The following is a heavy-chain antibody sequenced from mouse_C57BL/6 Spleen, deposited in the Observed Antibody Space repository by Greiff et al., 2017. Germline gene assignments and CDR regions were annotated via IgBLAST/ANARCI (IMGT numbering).Heavy chain of an antibody. J-gene: IGHJ4*01. V-gene: IGHV1-19*01. D-gene: IGHD4-1*01. Sequence: DVKLQESGPVLVKPGASVKMSCKASGYTFTDYYMNWVKQSHGTSLEWIGVINPYNGCTSYNQKFKGKATLTVDKSSSTAYMDLNSLTSEDSAVYYCARTGTYYAMDYWGQGTSVTVSS. CDR1: GYTFTDYY. CDR3: ARTGTYYAMDY. CDR2: INPYNGCT.